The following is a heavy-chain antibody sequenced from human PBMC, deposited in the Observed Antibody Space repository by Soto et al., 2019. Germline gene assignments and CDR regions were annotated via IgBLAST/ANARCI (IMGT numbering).Heavy chain of an antibody. J-gene: IGHJ5*02. Sequence: SETLSLTCVVSGGSLSSYYWSWIRQPPGKGLEWIGYIYYSGSTYYNPSLKSRVIISVDTSKNQFSLKLSSVTAADTAVYYCASRRSRGRALLFDPWGQGTLVTVSS. V-gene: IGHV4-59*08. CDR2: IYYSGST. CDR3: ASRRSRGRALLFDP. D-gene: IGHD1-26*01. CDR1: GGSLSSYY.